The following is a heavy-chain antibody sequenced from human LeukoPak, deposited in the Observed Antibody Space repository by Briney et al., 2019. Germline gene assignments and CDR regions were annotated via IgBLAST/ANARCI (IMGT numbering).Heavy chain of an antibody. J-gene: IGHJ4*02. CDR3: AKDILQARYCSGGSCYLFDY. V-gene: IGHV3-30*18. D-gene: IGHD2-15*01. CDR1: GFTFSSNA. CDR2: ISYEGSTI. Sequence: GGSLRLSCAASGFTFSSNAMHWVRQAPGRGLEWVAFISYEGSTIYYADSVKGRFTISRDNSKNTLSLQMHSLRAEDTAVYYCAKDILQARYCSGGSCYLFDYWGQGTLVTVSS.